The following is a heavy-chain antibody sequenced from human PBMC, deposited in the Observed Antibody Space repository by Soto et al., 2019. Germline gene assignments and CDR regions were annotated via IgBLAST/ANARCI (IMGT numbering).Heavy chain of an antibody. CDR3: ASGVVATSRFDY. Sequence: QVQLVESGGGVVQPGRSLRLSCTASGFTFSSYAIHWVRQAPGKGLEWVAVISYDGSNKYYADSVKGRFTISRDNSKNTLYLQMNSLRAEDTAVYYCASGVVATSRFDYWGQGTLVTVSS. CDR2: ISYDGSNK. D-gene: IGHD5-12*01. V-gene: IGHV3-30-3*01. CDR1: GFTFSSYA. J-gene: IGHJ4*02.